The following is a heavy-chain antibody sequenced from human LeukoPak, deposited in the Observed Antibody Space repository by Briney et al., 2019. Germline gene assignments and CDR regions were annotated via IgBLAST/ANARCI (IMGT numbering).Heavy chain of an antibody. V-gene: IGHV4-59*01. Sequence: SETLSLTCTVSGGSISSYYWSWIRQPPGKGLEWIGYIYYSGSTNYNPSLKSRVTISVDTSKNQFSLKLSSVTAADTAVYYCARGDYYDSSGYYPPQVRGQGTMVTVSS. J-gene: IGHJ3*01. CDR3: ARGDYYDSSGYYPPQV. CDR2: IYYSGST. D-gene: IGHD3-22*01. CDR1: GGSISSYY.